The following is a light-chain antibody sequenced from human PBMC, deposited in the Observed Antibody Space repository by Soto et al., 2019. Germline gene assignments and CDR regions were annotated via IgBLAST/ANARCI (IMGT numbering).Light chain of an antibody. Sequence: QSVLTQPRSVSGSPGQSITISCTGTSSDVGAYNYVSWYQQHPGKAPKVIIYDVTKRPSGVPDHFSGSKSDNTASLTISGLQAEDEADYYCCSYAGSNTLLFGGGTKLTVL. J-gene: IGLJ2*01. CDR3: CSYAGSNTLL. CDR2: DVT. V-gene: IGLV2-11*01. CDR1: SSDVGAYNY.